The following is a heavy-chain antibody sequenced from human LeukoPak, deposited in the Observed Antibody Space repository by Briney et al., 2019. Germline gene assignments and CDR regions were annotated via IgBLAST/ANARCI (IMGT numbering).Heavy chain of an antibody. V-gene: IGHV1-69*05. CDR1: GGTFSSYA. D-gene: IGHD3-22*01. Sequence: SVKVSCKASGGTFSSYAISWVRQAPGQGLEWMGGITPIFGTANYAQKFQGRVTITTDESTSTAYMELSSLRSEDTAVYYCATQYYYDSSGYPPLYFDYWGQGTLVTVSS. CDR2: ITPIFGTA. J-gene: IGHJ4*02. CDR3: ATQYYYDSSGYPPLYFDY.